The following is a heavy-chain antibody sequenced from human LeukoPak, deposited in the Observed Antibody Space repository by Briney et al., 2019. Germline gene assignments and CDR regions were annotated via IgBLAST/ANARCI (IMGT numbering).Heavy chain of an antibody. CDR1: GYTFTSYG. CDR3: ARYDPDYGGNSAFDY. D-gene: IGHD4-23*01. Sequence: GASVKVSCKASGYTFTSYGISWARQAPGQGLEWMGWISAYNGNTNYAQKLQGRVTMTTDTSTSTAYMELRSLRSDDTAVYYCARYDPDYGGNSAFDYWGQGTLVTVSS. V-gene: IGHV1-18*01. CDR2: ISAYNGNT. J-gene: IGHJ4*02.